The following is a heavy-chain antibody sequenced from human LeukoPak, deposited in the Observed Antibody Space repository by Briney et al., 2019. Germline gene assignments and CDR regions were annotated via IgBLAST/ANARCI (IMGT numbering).Heavy chain of an antibody. CDR3: ARGTRSSGWYLGHDWFDP. CDR2: MNPNSGNT. Sequence: ASVKVSCKASGYTFTSYDINWVRQATGQGLEWMGWMNPNSGNTGYAQKFQGRVTMTRNTSISTAYMELSSLRSEDTAVYYCARGTRSSGWYLGHDWFDPWGQGTLVTVSS. D-gene: IGHD6-19*01. CDR1: GYTFTSYD. J-gene: IGHJ5*02. V-gene: IGHV1-8*01.